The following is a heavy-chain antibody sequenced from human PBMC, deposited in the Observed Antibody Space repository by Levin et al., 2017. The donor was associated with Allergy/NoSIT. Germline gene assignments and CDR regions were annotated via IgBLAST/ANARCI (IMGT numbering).Heavy chain of an antibody. V-gene: IGHV3-21*01. D-gene: IGHD1-7*01. Sequence: MPGGSLRLSCAASGFTFSSYTVNWVRQAPGKGLEWVSSISSSSGYIDYADSVKGRFTISRDNAKNSLYLQMNSLRAEDTAVYYCARDKTGTTRYFEYWGPGTLVTVSS. J-gene: IGHJ4*02. CDR1: GFTFSSYT. CDR2: ISSSSGYI. CDR3: ARDKTGTTRYFEY.